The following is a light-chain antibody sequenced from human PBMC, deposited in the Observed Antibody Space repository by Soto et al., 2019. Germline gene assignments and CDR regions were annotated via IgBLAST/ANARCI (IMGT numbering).Light chain of an antibody. CDR2: GAS. CDR3: QQSYSTLRT. V-gene: IGKV3-11*01. CDR1: ESVRTS. J-gene: IGKJ1*01. Sequence: EIVLTQSPGTLSLSPGERATLSCRASESVRTSLAWYQQKPGQAPSLLIYGASKRATGIPARFSGSGSGTDFTLTISSLQPEDFATYYCQQSYSTLRTFGQGTKVDIK.